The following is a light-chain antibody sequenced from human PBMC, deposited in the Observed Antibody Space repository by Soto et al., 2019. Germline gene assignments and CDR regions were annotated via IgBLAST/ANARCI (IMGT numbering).Light chain of an antibody. CDR3: LQYYSYPYT. CDR2: AAS. CDR1: QGISSY. J-gene: IGKJ2*01. Sequence: AIRMTQSPSSFSASTGDRVTITCRASQGISSYLAWYQQKPGKAPKLLIYAASTLQSGVPSRFSGSGSGTDFTLTISCLQSEDFATYYCLQYYSYPYTFGQVTKLEI. V-gene: IGKV1-8*01.